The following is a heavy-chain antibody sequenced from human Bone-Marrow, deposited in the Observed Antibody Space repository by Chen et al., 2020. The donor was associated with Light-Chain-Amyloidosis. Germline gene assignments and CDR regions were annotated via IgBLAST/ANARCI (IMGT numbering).Heavy chain of an antibody. V-gene: IGHV1-69*05. Sequence: GTEVKKPGPSVKVSCKASGGTFSSYALNWVRQAPGQGLEWMAEIIPVIGTIRYAPDFQGRVTVTTDESTSTAYMELRSLRSDDTAVYYCARELAGITIFGVVTAPDYWGQGTLVTCLL. CDR2: IIPVIGTI. D-gene: IGHD3-3*01. CDR3: ARELAGITIFGVVTAPDY. J-gene: IGHJ4*02. CDR1: GGTFSSYA.